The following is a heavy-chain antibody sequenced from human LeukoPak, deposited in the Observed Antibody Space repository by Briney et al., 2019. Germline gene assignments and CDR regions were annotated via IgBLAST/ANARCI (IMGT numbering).Heavy chain of an antibody. D-gene: IGHD3-22*01. Sequence: ASVKVSCKASGYTLTAYYLHWVRQAPGQGGEGMGRSNPNRGGTTYAQKFQGRVTMTRDTSIGTPYMELSSLRSDHTALYYCARPYYESSRLYVDAFDIWGQGTMVTVSS. CDR1: GYTLTAYY. V-gene: IGHV1-2*06. CDR3: ARPYYESSRLYVDAFDI. CDR2: SNPNRGGT. J-gene: IGHJ3*02.